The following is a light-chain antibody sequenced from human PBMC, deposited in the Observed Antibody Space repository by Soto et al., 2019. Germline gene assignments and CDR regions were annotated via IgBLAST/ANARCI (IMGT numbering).Light chain of an antibody. J-gene: IGKJ5*01. CDR1: QILLHSNGYNY. CDR3: MQALQTPPT. CDR2: LGS. Sequence: DIVMTQSPLSLPVTPGEPASISCRSSQILLHSNGYNYLDWYLQKPGQSPQLLIYLGSNRASGVPDRFSGSGSGTDFTLKISRVEAEDVGVYYCMQALQTPPTVGQGTRLEIK. V-gene: IGKV2-28*01.